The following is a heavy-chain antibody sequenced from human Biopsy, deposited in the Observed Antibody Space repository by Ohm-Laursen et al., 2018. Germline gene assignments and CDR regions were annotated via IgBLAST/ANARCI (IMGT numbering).Heavy chain of an antibody. CDR3: AKEEPPQGYDFWSGHYYYFDY. Sequence: GSLRLSCAASGVTLSGYSMNWVRQAPGQGLEWISYISSTSSATYYADSVKGRFTVSRDNAKNSLFLQMNSLRAEDTAVYYCAKEEPPQGYDFWSGHYYYFDYWGQGTLVTVSS. J-gene: IGHJ4*02. CDR1: GVTLSGYS. CDR2: ISSTSSAT. D-gene: IGHD3-3*01. V-gene: IGHV3-48*01.